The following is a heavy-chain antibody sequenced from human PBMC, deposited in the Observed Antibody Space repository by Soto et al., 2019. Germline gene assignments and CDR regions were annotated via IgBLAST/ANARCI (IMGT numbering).Heavy chain of an antibody. J-gene: IGHJ4*01. CDR3: ARRAYYYGSGSSDYFDY. CDR1: GYTFTSYY. V-gene: IGHV1-46*01. CDR2: INPSGGST. Sequence: ASVKVSCKASGYTFTSYYMHWVRQAPGQGLEWMGIINPSGGSTSYAQKFQGRVTMTRDTSTSTVYMELSSLRSEDTAMYYCARRAYYYGSGSSDYFDYWGHGILVTVSS. D-gene: IGHD3-10*01.